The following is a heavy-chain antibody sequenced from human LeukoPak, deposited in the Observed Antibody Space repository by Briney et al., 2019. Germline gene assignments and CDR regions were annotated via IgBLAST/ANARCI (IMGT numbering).Heavy chain of an antibody. D-gene: IGHD3-10*01. CDR3: ARDYYGSGSYSSYYYYYMDV. J-gene: IGHJ6*03. CDR2: INAGNGNT. CDR1: GYTFTSYA. Sequence: ASVKVSCKASGYTFTSYAMHWVRQAPGQRLEWMGWINAGNGNTKYSQEFQGRVTITRDTSASTAYMELSSLRSEDTAVYYCARDYYGSGSYSSYYYYYMDVWGKGTTVTVSS. V-gene: IGHV1-3*03.